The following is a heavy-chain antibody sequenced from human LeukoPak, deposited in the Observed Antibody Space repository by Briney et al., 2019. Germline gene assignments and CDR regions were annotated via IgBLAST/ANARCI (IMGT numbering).Heavy chain of an antibody. J-gene: IGHJ4*02. CDR1: GGSISSYY. CDR2: IYYSGST. D-gene: IGHD4-23*01. CDR3: ARYYGGTLYYFDY. V-gene: IGHV4-59*08. Sequence: PSGTLSLTCTVSGGSISSYYWSWIRQPPGKGLEWIGYIYYSGSTNYNPSLKSRVTISVDTSKNQFSLKLSSVTAADTAVYYCARYYGGTLYYFDYWGQGTLVTVSS.